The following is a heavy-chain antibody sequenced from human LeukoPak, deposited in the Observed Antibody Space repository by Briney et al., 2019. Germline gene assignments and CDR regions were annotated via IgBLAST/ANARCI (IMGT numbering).Heavy chain of an antibody. CDR1: GGSISNYY. D-gene: IGHD6-19*01. CDR2: IYYSGST. CDR3: ARSDAVENWFDP. Sequence: SSETLSLTCTVSGGSISNYYWSWIRQPPGKGLEWIGYIYYSGSTNYNPSLKSRVTISVDTSKNQFSLKLSSVTAADTAVYYCARSDAVENWFDPWGQGTLVTVSS. J-gene: IGHJ5*02. V-gene: IGHV4-59*12.